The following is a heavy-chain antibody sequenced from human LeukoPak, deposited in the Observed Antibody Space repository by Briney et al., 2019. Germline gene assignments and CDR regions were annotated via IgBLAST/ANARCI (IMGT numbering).Heavy chain of an antibody. CDR1: GYTFTSYY. CDR3: ARDDSSSWYGVFDY. CDR2: IGPRGGST. V-gene: IGHV1-46*01. D-gene: IGHD6-13*01. J-gene: IGHJ4*02. Sequence: ASVKVSCKASGYTFTSYYMHWVRQAPGQGLEWMGIIGPRGGSTSYAQRFQGRVTMTRDTSTSTVYMELSSLRSDDTAVYYCARDDSSSWYGVFDYWGQGTLVTVSS.